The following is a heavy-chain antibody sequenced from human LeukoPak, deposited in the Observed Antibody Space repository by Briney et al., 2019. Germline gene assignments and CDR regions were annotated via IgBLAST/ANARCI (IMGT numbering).Heavy chain of an antibody. V-gene: IGHV1-8*02. CDR1: GYTFTSYG. D-gene: IGHD1-14*01. CDR3: ARGRRTSTGHNWFDP. J-gene: IGHJ5*02. Sequence: ASVKVSCKASGYTFTSYGISWVRQAPGQGLEWMGWMNPNSGNTGYAQKFQGRVTMTRNTSISTAYMELSSLRSEDTAVYYCARGRRTSTGHNWFDPWGQGTLVTVSS. CDR2: MNPNSGNT.